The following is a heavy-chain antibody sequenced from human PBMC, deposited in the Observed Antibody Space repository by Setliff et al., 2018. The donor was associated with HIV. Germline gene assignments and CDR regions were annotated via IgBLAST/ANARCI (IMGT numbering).Heavy chain of an antibody. CDR2: IKQDGSDK. Sequence: GGSLRLSCAASGFAFSGHQRSWVRQAPGKGLEWVAKIKQDGSDKYYVDSVKGRFTISRDKSKNTLYLQMNSLRTEDTAVYYCARVFQSYFFDFWGQGTLVTVSS. V-gene: IGHV3-7*01. D-gene: IGHD3-3*01. CDR1: GFAFSGHQ. J-gene: IGHJ4*02. CDR3: ARVFQSYFFDF.